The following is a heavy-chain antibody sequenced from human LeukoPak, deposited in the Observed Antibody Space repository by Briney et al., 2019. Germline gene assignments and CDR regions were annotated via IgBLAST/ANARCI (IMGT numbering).Heavy chain of an antibody. J-gene: IGHJ4*02. CDR3: TRAPYSSGWYTVDF. V-gene: IGHV3-23*01. CDR2: ISGSGDST. D-gene: IGHD6-19*01. CDR1: GFTFSNYV. Sequence: GGSLRLSCAASGFTFSNYVMSWVRQAPGKGLEWVLSISGSGDSTYYADSVKGRFTISRDNAKNSLYLQMDSLRDEDTAVYYCTRAPYSSGWYTVDFWGQGTLVTVSS.